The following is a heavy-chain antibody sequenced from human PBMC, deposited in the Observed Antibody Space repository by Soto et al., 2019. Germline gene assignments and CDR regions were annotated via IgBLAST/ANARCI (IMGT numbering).Heavy chain of an antibody. Sequence: PGGSLRLSCAASGFTFSNAWMSWVRQAPGKGLEWVGRIKSKTDGGTTDYAAPVKGRFTIPRDDSKNTLYLQMNSLKTEDTAVYYCTTARWQGYIWSGYQTLYYFDYWGQGTLVTVSS. V-gene: IGHV3-15*01. CDR1: GFTFSNAW. CDR2: IKSKTDGGTT. J-gene: IGHJ4*02. D-gene: IGHD3-3*01. CDR3: TTARWQGYIWSGYQTLYYFDY.